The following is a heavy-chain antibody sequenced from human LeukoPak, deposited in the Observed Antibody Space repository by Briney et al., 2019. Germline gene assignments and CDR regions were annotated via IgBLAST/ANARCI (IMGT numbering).Heavy chain of an antibody. CDR3: ARDVVQRKTGTTPHNWFDP. J-gene: IGHJ5*02. CDR2: IYTSGST. D-gene: IGHD1-7*01. CDR1: GGSISSYY. Sequence: SETLSLTCTVSGGSISSYYWSWIRQPAGKGLEWIGRIYTSGSTNYNPSLKSRVTMSVDTSKNQFSLKLSSVTAADTAVYYCARDVVQRKTGTTPHNWFDPWGQGTLVTVSS. V-gene: IGHV4-4*07.